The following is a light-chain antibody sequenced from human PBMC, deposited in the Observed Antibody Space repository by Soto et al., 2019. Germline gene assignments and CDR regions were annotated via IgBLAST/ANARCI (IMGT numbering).Light chain of an antibody. CDR3: SSYTSSNWV. Sequence: QSVLTQPASVSGSPGQSITISCTGTSSDVGGYNYVSWYQQHPGKAPKLMIYDVSNRPSGVSNRFSGSKSGNTASLTISGLQAEDEADDYCSSYTSSNWVFGGGTKLTVL. CDR2: DVS. J-gene: IGLJ3*02. V-gene: IGLV2-14*01. CDR1: SSDVGGYNY.